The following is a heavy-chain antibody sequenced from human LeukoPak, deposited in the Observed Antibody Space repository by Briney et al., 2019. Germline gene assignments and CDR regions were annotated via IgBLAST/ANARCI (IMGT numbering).Heavy chain of an antibody. CDR1: GFTFSTYW. J-gene: IGHJ4*02. CDR2: IKSDGSRT. Sequence: GGSLRLSCAASGFTFSTYWTHWVRQAPGKGLVWVSHIKSDGSRTTYADSVKGRFTISRDNAKNTLYLQMNSLRAEDTAVYYCARDRGYTQDYWGQGTLVSVSS. D-gene: IGHD5-12*01. CDR3: ARDRGYTQDY. V-gene: IGHV3-74*01.